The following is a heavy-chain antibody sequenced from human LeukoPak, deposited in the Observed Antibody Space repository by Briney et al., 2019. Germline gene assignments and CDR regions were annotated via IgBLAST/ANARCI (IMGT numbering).Heavy chain of an antibody. CDR2: IYYSGST. J-gene: IGHJ5*02. V-gene: IGHV4-39*07. D-gene: IGHD2-15*01. CDR1: GGSISSSNYY. CDR3: ARRSGYCSGGSCYKNWFDP. Sequence: PSETLSLTCTVSGGSISSSNYYWGWIRQPPGKGLEWIGSIYYSGSTYYNPSLKSRVTISVDTSKNQFSLKLSSATAADTALYYCARRSGYCSGGSCYKNWFDPWGQGTLVTVSS.